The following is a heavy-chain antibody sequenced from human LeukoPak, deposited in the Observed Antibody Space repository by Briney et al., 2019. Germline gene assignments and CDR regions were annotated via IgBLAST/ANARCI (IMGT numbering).Heavy chain of an antibody. Sequence: GGSLRLSCAASGFTFSSYVMSWVRQAPGKGLEWLSYINGRGTYIDYAESLKGRITISRDNAQNSLYLQMNSLRVEDTAVYYCARSGREATEIDYWGQGTLVTVSS. CDR3: ARSGREATEIDY. J-gene: IGHJ4*02. CDR1: GFTFSSYV. D-gene: IGHD1-1*01. V-gene: IGHV3-21*06. CDR2: INGRGTYI.